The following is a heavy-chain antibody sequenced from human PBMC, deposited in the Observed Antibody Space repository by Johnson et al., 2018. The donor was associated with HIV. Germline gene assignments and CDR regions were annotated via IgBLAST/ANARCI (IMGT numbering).Heavy chain of an antibody. CDR2: IYSGGST. V-gene: IGHV3-66*02. J-gene: IGHJ3*02. Sequence: VQLVESEGGLVQPGGSQRLSCVASGFTFDDYDMSWVRQTPGKVLEWVSVIYSGGSTYYADSVKGRFTISRDNSKNTLYLQMCGLRIEDTAVYYCAQDLTSFILGANEAFDIWGQGTMVTVSS. CDR1: GFTFDDYD. CDR3: AQDLTSFILGANEAFDI. D-gene: IGHD1-26*01.